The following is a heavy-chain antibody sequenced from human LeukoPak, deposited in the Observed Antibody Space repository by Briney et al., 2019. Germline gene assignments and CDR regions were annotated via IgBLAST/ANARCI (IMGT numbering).Heavy chain of an antibody. J-gene: IGHJ4*02. D-gene: IGHD2-2*01. CDR2: ISSSSYI. Sequence: PGGSLRLSCAASGFTFSSYSMNWVRQAPGKGLEWVSSISSSSYIYYADPVKGRFTISRDNAKNSLYLQMNSLRAEDTAVYYCARGPRQYCSSTSCYLDYWGQGTLVTVSS. V-gene: IGHV3-21*01. CDR1: GFTFSSYS. CDR3: ARGPRQYCSSTSCYLDY.